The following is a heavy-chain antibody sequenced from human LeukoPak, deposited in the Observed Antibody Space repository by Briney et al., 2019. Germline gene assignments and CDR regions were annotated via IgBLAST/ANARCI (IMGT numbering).Heavy chain of an antibody. V-gene: IGHV3-74*01. CDR3: GTKVDGADGY. Sequence: QRGGSQRLSCAVSGFTFRKYWVHWVRQAGGEGLVWVSRIDEEGGNTNYADCVKGRLTLSRDNNRDTLFLQIIGLRIEDTAVFYCGTKVDGADGYWGQGTPVTVSS. CDR1: GFTFRKYW. D-gene: IGHD5-24*01. CDR2: IDEEGGNT. J-gene: IGHJ4*02.